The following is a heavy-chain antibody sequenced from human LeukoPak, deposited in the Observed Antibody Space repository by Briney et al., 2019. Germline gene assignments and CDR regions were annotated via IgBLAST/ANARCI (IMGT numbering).Heavy chain of an antibody. D-gene: IGHD3-9*01. CDR2: IYITGTT. V-gene: IGHV4-4*07. Sequence: SETLSLTCTVSDGSTINYYWSWIRQSAGKGLEWVGRIYITGTTDYNPSLESRLTMSIDTSKNQFSLKLRSVTAADTAVYYCARLKFYDSTGYNKAYYMDVWGTGLSVTVAS. CDR1: DGSTINYY. J-gene: IGHJ6*03. CDR3: ARLKFYDSTGYNKAYYMDV.